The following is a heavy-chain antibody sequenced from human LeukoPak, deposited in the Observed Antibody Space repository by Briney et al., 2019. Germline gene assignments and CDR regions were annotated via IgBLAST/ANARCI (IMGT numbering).Heavy chain of an antibody. CDR1: GGSISSYY. CDR2: ISNSGNT. CDR3: ARDVDWGWVAFDI. D-gene: IGHD7-27*01. V-gene: IGHV4-39*07. J-gene: IGHJ3*02. Sequence: SETLSLTCTVSGGSISSYYWSWIRQPPGKGLEWIGSISNSGNTLYNPSLKSRVTISVDTSKNQFSLRLSSVTAADTAVYYCARDVDWGWVAFDIWGQGTMVTVSS.